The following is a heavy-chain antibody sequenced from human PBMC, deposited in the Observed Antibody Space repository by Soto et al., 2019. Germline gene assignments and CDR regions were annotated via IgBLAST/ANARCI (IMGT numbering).Heavy chain of an antibody. CDR2: VIPYFGTA. Sequence: GQLVQSGAEVKKPGSSVKVSCEASGGTFSTYSISWVRQAPGHGLEWMGEVIPYFGTANHAQKFQGRVTLTVDASTSTAYMELRSRRSEDTALYYCARVIISFRRRGGHYYEDGMDVWGQGTRVTVSS. D-gene: IGHD3-3*01. CDR1: GGTFSTYS. CDR3: ARVIISFRRRGGHYYEDGMDV. V-gene: IGHV1-69*01. J-gene: IGHJ6*02.